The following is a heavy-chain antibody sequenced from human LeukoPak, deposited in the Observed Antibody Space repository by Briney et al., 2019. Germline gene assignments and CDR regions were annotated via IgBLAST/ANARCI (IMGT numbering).Heavy chain of an antibody. D-gene: IGHD3-10*01. CDR2: IKQDGSEK. CDR1: GFTFSSYW. CDR3: AREFWFGELWGGLIDY. V-gene: IGHV3-7*01. J-gene: IGHJ4*02. Sequence: GGSLRLSCAASGFTFSSYWMSWVRQAPGKGLEWVANIKQDGSEKYYVDSVKGRFTISRDNAKNSLYLQMNSLRAEDTAVYYCAREFWFGELWGGLIDYWGQGTLVTVSS.